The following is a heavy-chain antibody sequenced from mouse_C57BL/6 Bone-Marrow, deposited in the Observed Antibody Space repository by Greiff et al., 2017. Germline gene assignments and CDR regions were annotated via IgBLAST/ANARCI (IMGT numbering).Heavy chain of an antibody. J-gene: IGHJ1*03. CDR3: AEWYYDV. CDR1: GYTFTGYY. V-gene: IGHV1-76*01. Sequence: QVQLQQSGAELVRPGASVKLSCKASGYTFTGYYINWVKQRPGQGLEWIARIYPGSGNTNYNKKFKGKATLTAEQSSSTAYMQLSSLTSEDSAVYFRAEWYYDVWGTGTAVTVTA. CDR2: IYPGSGNT.